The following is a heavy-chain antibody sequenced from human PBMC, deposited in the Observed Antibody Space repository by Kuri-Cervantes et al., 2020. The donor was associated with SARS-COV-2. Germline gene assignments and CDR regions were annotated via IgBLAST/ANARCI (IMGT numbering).Heavy chain of an antibody. CDR1: GYAFTGYY. D-gene: IGHD2-15*01. V-gene: IGHV1-2*04. CDR3: ARGIVVVVAAMGYFDY. J-gene: IGHJ4*02. CDR2: INPNSGGT. Sequence: ASVKVSCKASGYAFTGYYMHWVRQAPGQGLEWMGWINPNSGGTNYAQKFQGWVTMTRDTSISTAYMELSRLRSDDTAVYYCARGIVVVVAAMGYFDYWGRGTLVTVSS.